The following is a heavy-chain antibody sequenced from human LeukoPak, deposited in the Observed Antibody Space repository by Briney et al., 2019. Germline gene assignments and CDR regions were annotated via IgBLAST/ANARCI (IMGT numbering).Heavy chain of an antibody. J-gene: IGHJ4*02. CDR2: DYCGGNT. Sequence: SGTLSLTCTVSGFSVTTDSYCWGWIRQPPGKGLEWIGYDYCGGNTNYDPSLKRRVTISVDTSKNQFSLTLTSVTAADTAVYFCARDHFGSLDSWGQGILVTVSS. V-gene: IGHV4-61*01. CDR1: GFSVTTDSYC. CDR3: ARDHFGSLDS. D-gene: IGHD3-10*01.